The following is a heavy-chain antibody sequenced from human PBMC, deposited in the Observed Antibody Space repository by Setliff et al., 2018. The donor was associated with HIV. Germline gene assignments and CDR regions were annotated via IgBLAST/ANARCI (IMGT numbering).Heavy chain of an antibody. CDR1: GYTFTYYY. D-gene: IGHD3-22*01. J-gene: IGHJ4*02. Sequence: GASVKVSCKASGYTFTYYYIQWVRQAPGQGLEWMGKINPYDGRTTYPQKFRDRVTMTRDTSTSTVYMELSNLRSEDTAMYYCARGGVYYYDSSGWSMDYWGQGTLVTVSS. CDR3: ARGGVYYYDSSGWSMDY. CDR2: INPYDGRT. V-gene: IGHV1-46*01.